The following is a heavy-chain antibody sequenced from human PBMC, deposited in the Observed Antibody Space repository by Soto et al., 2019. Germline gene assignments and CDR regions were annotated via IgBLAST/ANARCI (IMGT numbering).Heavy chain of an antibody. CDR1: GFTFSSYS. CDR2: ISSSSSTI. Sequence: GGSLRLSCAASGFTFSSYSMNWVRQAPGKGLEWVSYISSSSSTIYYADSVKGRFTISRDNAKNSLYLQMNSLRAEDTAVYYCAKDSANYDILTGYYLHYFDYWGQGTLVTVSS. CDR3: AKDSANYDILTGYYLHYFDY. J-gene: IGHJ4*02. V-gene: IGHV3-48*01. D-gene: IGHD3-9*01.